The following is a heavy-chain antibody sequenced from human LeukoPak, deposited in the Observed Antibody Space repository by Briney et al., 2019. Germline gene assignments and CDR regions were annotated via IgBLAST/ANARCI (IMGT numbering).Heavy chain of an antibody. Sequence: GGSLRLSCAASGFTFTNAWMSWVRQAPGKGLEWVGRIKSKTDGGTTDYAAPVKGRFTISRDDSKNTLYLEMNSLKIDDTAVYYCTTGRSGGSCPYWGQGTLVTVSS. D-gene: IGHD2-15*01. V-gene: IGHV3-15*01. J-gene: IGHJ4*02. CDR3: TTGRSGGSCPY. CDR1: GFTFTNAW. CDR2: IKSKTDGGTT.